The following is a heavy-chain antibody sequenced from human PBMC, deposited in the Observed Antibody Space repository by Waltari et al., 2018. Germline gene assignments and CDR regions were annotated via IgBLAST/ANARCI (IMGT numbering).Heavy chain of an antibody. J-gene: IGHJ2*01. CDR2: IWYDGSNK. D-gene: IGHD5-18*01. V-gene: IGHV3-33*01. CDR1: GFTFSSYG. CDR3: ARVHTAMGDWYFDL. Sequence: QVQLVESGGGVVQPGRSLRLSCAASGFTFSSYGMHWVRQAPGKGLGWVAVIWYDGSNKYYADSVKGRFTISRDNSKNTLYLQMNSLRAEDTAVYYCARVHTAMGDWYFDLWGRGTLVTVSS.